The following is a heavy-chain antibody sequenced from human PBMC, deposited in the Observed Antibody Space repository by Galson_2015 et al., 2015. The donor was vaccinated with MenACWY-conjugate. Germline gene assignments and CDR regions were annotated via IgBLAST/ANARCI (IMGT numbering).Heavy chain of an antibody. CDR2: IKCKTDGGTT. Sequence: SLRLSCAASGFTFSNAWMSWVRQAPGKGLEWVGRIKCKTDGGTTDYAAPVKGRFTISRDDSKNTLYLQMNSLKTEDTAVYYCTTDLGYSYGRDFDYWGQGTLVTVSS. V-gene: IGHV3-15*01. CDR3: TTDLGYSYGRDFDY. D-gene: IGHD5-18*01. J-gene: IGHJ4*02. CDR1: GFTFSNAW.